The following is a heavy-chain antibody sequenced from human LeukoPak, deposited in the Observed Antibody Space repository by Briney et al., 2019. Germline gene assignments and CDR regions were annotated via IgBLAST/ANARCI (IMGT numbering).Heavy chain of an antibody. CDR3: ARETAVAYFDY. V-gene: IGHV1-3*04. CDR1: GYTFTNYI. CDR2: INTGNGNT. Sequence: GASVKVSCKASGYTFTNYIMHWVRQAPGQRLEWMGWINTGNGNTKYSQKFQGRVTITRDTSASTAYMELSSLRSEDTAVYYCARETAVAYFDYWGQGTLVTVSS. J-gene: IGHJ4*02. D-gene: IGHD5-18*01.